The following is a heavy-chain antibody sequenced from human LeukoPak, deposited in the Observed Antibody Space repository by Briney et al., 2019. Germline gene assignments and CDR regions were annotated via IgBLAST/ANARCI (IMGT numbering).Heavy chain of an antibody. J-gene: IGHJ4*02. Sequence: KASETLSLTCTVSGGSISSSSYYWGWIRQPSGKGLEWIGSIYYSGSTYYNASLKSRVTISVDTSKNQFSLKLSSVTAADTAVYYCARRRRGSGSDYWGQGTLVTVSS. CDR2: IYYSGST. D-gene: IGHD3-3*01. CDR3: ARRRRGSGSDY. V-gene: IGHV4-39*01. CDR1: GGSISSSSYY.